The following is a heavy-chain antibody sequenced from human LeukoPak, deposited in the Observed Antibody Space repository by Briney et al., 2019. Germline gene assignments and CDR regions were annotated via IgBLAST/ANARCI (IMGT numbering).Heavy chain of an antibody. CDR1: GGSISSYY. V-gene: IGHV4-59*01. CDR3: ARDVTMVRGVIIHAFDI. Sequence: PSGTLSLTCTVSGGSISSYYWSWIRQPPGKGLEWIAYIYYSGSTNYNPSLKSRVTISVDTSKNQFSLKLSSVTAADTAVYYCARDVTMVRGVIIHAFDIWGQGTMVTVSS. CDR2: IYYSGST. J-gene: IGHJ3*02. D-gene: IGHD3-10*01.